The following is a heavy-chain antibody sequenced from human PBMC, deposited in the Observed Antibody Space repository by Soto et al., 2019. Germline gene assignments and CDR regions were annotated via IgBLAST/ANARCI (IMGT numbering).Heavy chain of an antibody. CDR1: GYTFTSYA. D-gene: IGHD4-17*01. CDR2: INAGNGNT. Sequence: QVQLVQSGAEVKKPGASVKVSCKASGYTFTSYAMHWVRQAPGQRLEWMGWINAGNGNTKYSQKFQGRVTITRDTSASSAYMDLSSLRSADTAVYYCARGYGGYFHWFDPWGQGTLVTVSS. CDR3: ARGYGGYFHWFDP. V-gene: IGHV1-3*01. J-gene: IGHJ5*02.